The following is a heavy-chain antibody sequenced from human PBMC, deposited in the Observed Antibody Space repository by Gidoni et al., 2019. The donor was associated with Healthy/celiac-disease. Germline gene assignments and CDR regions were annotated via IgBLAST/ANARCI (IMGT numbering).Heavy chain of an antibody. CDR1: GGSISSGGYY. CDR2: IYYSGST. Sequence: QVQLQESGPGLVKPSQTLSLTCTVSGGSISSGGYYWSWLRQHPGKGLEWIGYIYYSGSTYYNPSLKSRVTISVDTSKNQFSLKLSSVTAADTAVYYCARDHVVWSGHDRSFRDYYGMDVWGQGTTVTVSS. CDR3: ARDHVVWSGHDRSFRDYYGMDV. D-gene: IGHD3-3*01. V-gene: IGHV4-31*03. J-gene: IGHJ6*02.